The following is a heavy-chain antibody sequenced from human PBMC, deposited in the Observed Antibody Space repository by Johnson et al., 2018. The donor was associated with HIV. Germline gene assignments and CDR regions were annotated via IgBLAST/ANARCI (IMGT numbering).Heavy chain of an antibody. D-gene: IGHD4-17*01. Sequence: QVQLVESGGGLVQPGGSLRLSYAASGFTFSSYWMSWVRQAPGKGLEWVAVISYDGSNKYYADSVKGRFTISRDNSKNTLYLQMNSLRAEDTAVYYCANGGPGTTVTTWEDAFDIWGQGTMVTVYS. CDR3: ANGGPGTTVTTWEDAFDI. CDR2: ISYDGSNK. J-gene: IGHJ3*02. V-gene: IGHV3-30-3*01. CDR1: GFTFSSYW.